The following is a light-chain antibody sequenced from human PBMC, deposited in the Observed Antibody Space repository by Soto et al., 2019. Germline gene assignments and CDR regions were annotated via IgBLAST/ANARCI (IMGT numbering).Light chain of an antibody. CDR2: DNN. V-gene: IGLV1-51*01. CDR1: SSNIGNNY. CDR3: ATWEYSLTGEV. Sequence: VLTQPPSVSAAPGQKVTISCSGSSSNIGNNYVSWYQQLPGTAPKLLIYDNNKRPSGIPDRFSGSKSGTSGTLDITGLQTGDEADYYSATWEYSLTGEVFGGGTKVTVL. J-gene: IGLJ2*01.